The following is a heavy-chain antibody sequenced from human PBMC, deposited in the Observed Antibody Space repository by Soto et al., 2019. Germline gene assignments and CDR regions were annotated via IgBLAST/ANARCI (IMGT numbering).Heavy chain of an antibody. J-gene: IGHJ6*03. CDR3: TRVLVYTFDPVKTRYYSMDV. D-gene: IGHD1-20*01. CDR1: GGTFSKDA. CDR2: LIPVFGSP. Sequence: QVQLVQSGAEVKKPGSSVTVSCKTSGGTFSKDAINWVRQAPGQGLEWMGLLIPVFGSPIYAQKFQGRIRITADESTSTAVMDLSNLRSDDTAVYYSTRVLVYTFDPVKTRYYSMDVWCQGTTVSVSS. V-gene: IGHV1-69*01.